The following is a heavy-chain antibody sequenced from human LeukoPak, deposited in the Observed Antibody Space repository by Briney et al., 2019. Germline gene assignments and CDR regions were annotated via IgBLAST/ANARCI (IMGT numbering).Heavy chain of an antibody. CDR3: ARVGAAQWLNYFDY. CDR1: GFTFSDHY. J-gene: IGHJ4*02. D-gene: IGHD6-19*01. CDR2: TRNKANSYTT. Sequence: GGSLRLSCAASGFTFSDHYIDWVRQAPGKGLEWVGRTRNKANSYTTEYAASVKDRFTISRDDSKNSLYLQMNSLKTEDMAVYYCARVGAAQWLNYFDYWGQGTLVTVSS. V-gene: IGHV3-72*01.